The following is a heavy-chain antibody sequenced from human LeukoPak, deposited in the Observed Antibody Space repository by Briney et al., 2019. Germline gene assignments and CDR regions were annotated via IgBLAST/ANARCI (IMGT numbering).Heavy chain of an antibody. CDR3: AGRIAAAGTHHYYYMDV. CDR1: GGSISSSSYY. J-gene: IGHJ6*03. Sequence: SETLSLTCTVSGGSISSSSYYWGWIRQPPGKGLEWIGSIYYSGSTYYNPSLKSRVTISVATSKNQFSLKLSSVTAADTAVYYCAGRIAAAGTHHYYYMDVWGKGTTVTISS. V-gene: IGHV4-39*01. D-gene: IGHD6-13*01. CDR2: IYYSGST.